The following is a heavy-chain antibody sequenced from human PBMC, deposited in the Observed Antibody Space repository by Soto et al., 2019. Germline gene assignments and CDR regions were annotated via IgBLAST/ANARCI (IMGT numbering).Heavy chain of an antibody. D-gene: IGHD3-22*01. J-gene: IGHJ5*02. V-gene: IGHV4-4*02. CDR1: GGSISSNSW. Sequence: SETLSLTCVVSGGSISSNSWWSWVRQPPGKGLEWIGEIYHNGSTNYKSSPKSRVIIKLDKSKNQFSLKMISVTAADTALYYCARDTYYFGSSSYGLDTWGPGTLVTVSS. CDR3: ARDTYYFGSSSYGLDT. CDR2: IYHNGST.